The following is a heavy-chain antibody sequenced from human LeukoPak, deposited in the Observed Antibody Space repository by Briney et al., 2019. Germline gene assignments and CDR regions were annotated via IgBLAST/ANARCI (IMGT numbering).Heavy chain of an antibody. Sequence: ASVKVSCKVPGYMFTELSMHWVRQARGKGLEWMGGFGPEDDEKMYAQKFQGRVTMTEDTSTDTAYMGLSSLRSEDTAVYYCAAELSSGYFDYWGQGTLVTVSS. V-gene: IGHV1-24*01. J-gene: IGHJ4*02. CDR3: AAELSSGYFDY. D-gene: IGHD3-22*01. CDR2: FGPEDDEK. CDR1: GYMFTELS.